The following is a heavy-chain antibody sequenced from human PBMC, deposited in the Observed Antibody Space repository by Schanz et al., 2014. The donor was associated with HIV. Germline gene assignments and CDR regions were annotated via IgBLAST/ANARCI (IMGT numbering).Heavy chain of an antibody. CDR2: IWYDGSSK. Sequence: QVHLVESGGGVVQPGQSLRLSCAASGFTFSSYGMHWVRQAPGKGLEWVAVIWYDGSSKYYADSVKGRFTISRDNSKNTLYLQMNSLRAEDTAVYYCAKTTWGRRVDAFDIWGQGTMVTVSS. D-gene: IGHD3-16*01. V-gene: IGHV3-33*06. CDR1: GFTFSSYG. J-gene: IGHJ3*02. CDR3: AKTTWGRRVDAFDI.